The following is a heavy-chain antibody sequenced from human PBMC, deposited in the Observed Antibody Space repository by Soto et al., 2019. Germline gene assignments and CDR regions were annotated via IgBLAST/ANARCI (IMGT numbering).Heavy chain of an antibody. J-gene: IGHJ1*01. D-gene: IGHD4-17*01. Sequence: PSETLSLTCTVSGGSISSGGYYWSWIRQHPGKGLEWIGYIYYSGSTYYNPSLKSRVTISVDTSKNQFSLKLSSVTAADTAVYYCGRSRTTVTPSGFQHWGQGTLVTVSS. V-gene: IGHV4-31*03. CDR1: GGSISSGGYY. CDR3: GRSRTTVTPSGFQH. CDR2: IYYSGST.